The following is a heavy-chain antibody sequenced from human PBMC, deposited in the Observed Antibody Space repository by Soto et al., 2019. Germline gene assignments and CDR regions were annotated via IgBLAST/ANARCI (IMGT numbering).Heavy chain of an antibody. D-gene: IGHD6-13*01. CDR1: GFTFSSYA. CDR2: ISGSGGST. V-gene: IGHV3-23*01. Sequence: PGGSLRLSCAASGFTFSSYAMSWVRQAPGKGLEWVSAISGSGGSTYYADSVKGRFTISRDNSKNTLYLQMNSLRAEDTAVYYCAKDSPIAPSEEGFAFDIWGQGTMVTASS. J-gene: IGHJ3*02. CDR3: AKDSPIAPSEEGFAFDI.